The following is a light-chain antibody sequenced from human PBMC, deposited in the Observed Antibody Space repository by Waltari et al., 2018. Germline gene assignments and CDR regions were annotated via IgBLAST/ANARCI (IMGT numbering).Light chain of an antibody. CDR1: QDIGIY. CDR3: QQYYRYPWT. Sequence: DIQMTQSPLSLSASVGDRVPITCRAKQDIGIYLAWFQQRPGKAPQSLIYSASGLHGGVPSRFSGSGSGSDFTLTITSLQPEDFATYYCQQYYRYPWTFGQGTKVEIK. CDR2: SAS. V-gene: IGKV1-16*01. J-gene: IGKJ1*01.